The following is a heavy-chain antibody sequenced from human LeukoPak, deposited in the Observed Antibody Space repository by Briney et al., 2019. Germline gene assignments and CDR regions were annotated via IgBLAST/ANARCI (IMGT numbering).Heavy chain of an antibody. CDR2: INAGNGNT. CDR1: GYTFTSYA. V-gene: IGHV1-3*01. CDR3: ARYVRAYYYDSSGYSLFDY. Sequence: ASVKVSFKASGYTFTSYAMNWVRQAPGQGLEWMGWINAGNGNTKYSQKFQGRVTITRDTSASTAYMELSSLRSEDTAVYYCARYVRAYYYDSSGYSLFDYWGQGTLVTVSS. J-gene: IGHJ4*02. D-gene: IGHD3-22*01.